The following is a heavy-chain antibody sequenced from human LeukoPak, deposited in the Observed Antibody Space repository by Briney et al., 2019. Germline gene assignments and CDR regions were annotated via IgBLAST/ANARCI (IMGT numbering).Heavy chain of an antibody. V-gene: IGHV3-53*01. CDR2: TYTGGNS. J-gene: IGHJ3*02. Sequence: GGSLRLSCEASGFTVSSTHMVWVRQAPGKGLEWVSVTYTGGNSYYAGSVQGRFIISRDIPKNTLYLQMNNLRAEDSALYYCARGGRGSAAVVAPRSFDIWGQGTMVTVSS. CDR3: ARGGRGSAAVVAPRSFDI. D-gene: IGHD3-22*01. CDR1: GFTVSSTH.